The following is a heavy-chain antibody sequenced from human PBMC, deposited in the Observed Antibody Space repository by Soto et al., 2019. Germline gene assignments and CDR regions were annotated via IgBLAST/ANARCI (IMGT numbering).Heavy chain of an antibody. D-gene: IGHD4-17*01. CDR3: TPDPRDPTVTTASLDY. CDR1: GFTFSNAW. V-gene: IGHV3-15*01. CDR2: IKSKTDGGTT. Sequence: PGGSLRLSCAASGFTFSNAWMSWVRQAPGKGLEWVGRIKSKTDGGTTDYAAPVKGRFTISRDDSKNTLYLQMNSLKTEDTAVYYCTPDPRDPTVTTASLDYWGQGTLVTVSS. J-gene: IGHJ4*02.